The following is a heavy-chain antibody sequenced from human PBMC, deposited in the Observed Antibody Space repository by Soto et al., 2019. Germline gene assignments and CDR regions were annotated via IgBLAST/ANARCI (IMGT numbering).Heavy chain of an antibody. CDR2: INHRGST. Sequence: SETLSLTCDVYGGSFAGYYWSWIRQPPGKGLEGIGQINHRGSTNYNPPLQSRVTTLADTTKNQLSLKLPTVTAADTAVYYCWRGGRGLLVVAGLTPPFDYWGQGTLVTVSS. V-gene: IGHV4-34*01. J-gene: IGHJ4*02. D-gene: IGHD2-15*01. CDR3: WRGGRGLLVVAGLTPPFDY. CDR1: GGSFAGYY.